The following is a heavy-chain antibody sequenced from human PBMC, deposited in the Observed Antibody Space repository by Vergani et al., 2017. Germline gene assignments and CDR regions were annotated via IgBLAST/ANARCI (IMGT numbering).Heavy chain of an antibody. CDR2: NDWDDDT. V-gene: IGHV2-70*04. CDR1: GFSLTTYGMR. D-gene: IGHD3-22*01. CDR3: ARTLSDSRGYYLDY. Sequence: QVTLKESGPALVKPTQTLTLTCTFSGFSLTTYGMRVSWIRQPPGKALEWPARNDWDDDTYYRTSLRTRLTISKDTFKNQVALTITNMDPVDTATYYCARTLSDSRGYYLDYWDRRTVVTVSS. J-gene: IGHJ4*02.